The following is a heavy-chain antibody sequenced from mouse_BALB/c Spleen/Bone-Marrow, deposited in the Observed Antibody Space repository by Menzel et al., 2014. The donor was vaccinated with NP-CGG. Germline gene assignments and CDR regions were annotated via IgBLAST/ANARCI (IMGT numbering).Heavy chain of an antibody. Sequence: EVKLQESGAELVKPGASVKLSCTASGFNIKDTYLHWVEQRPEQGLDWIGRIDPAIFTKYDPNFQGKATITADTSSNTAYLHLSSLTSEDTAVYYCASYRYGWYFDVWGAGTTVTVSS. V-gene: IGHV14-3*02. CDR2: IDPAIFT. D-gene: IGHD2-14*01. J-gene: IGHJ1*01. CDR3: ASYRYGWYFDV. CDR1: GFNIKDTY.